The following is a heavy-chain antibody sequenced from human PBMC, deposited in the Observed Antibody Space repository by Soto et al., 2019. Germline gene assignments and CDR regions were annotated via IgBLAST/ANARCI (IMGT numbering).Heavy chain of an antibody. CDR3: ARHLSHLNSGWFDP. D-gene: IGHD3-3*02. Sequence: PGESLKISCQVSGYTFTIYWIGWVRQMPGKGLEWMGIIYPSDSDTRYSPSFQGQVTISRDNSKNTLYLQMNSLRVEDTAVYYCARHLSHLNSGWFDPWGQGTLVTVSS. CDR2: IYPSDSDT. CDR1: GYTFTIYW. J-gene: IGHJ5*02. V-gene: IGHV5-51*01.